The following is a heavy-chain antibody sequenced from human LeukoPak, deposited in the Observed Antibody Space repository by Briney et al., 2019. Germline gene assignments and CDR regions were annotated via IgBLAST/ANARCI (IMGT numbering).Heavy chain of an antibody. CDR2: IFGSGGSA. CDR3: TKTTTGYSSGQYPGWPANH. Sequence: GGSLRLSCTASGFTFNNYAMYWVRQAPRKGLEWVAGIFGSGGSAHYADSVKGRFTISRDNSKNTVYLQMDSLRGEDTAVYYCTKTTTGYSSGQYPGWPANHWGQGALVTVSS. V-gene: IGHV3-23*01. CDR1: GFTFNNYA. D-gene: IGHD3-22*01. J-gene: IGHJ5*02.